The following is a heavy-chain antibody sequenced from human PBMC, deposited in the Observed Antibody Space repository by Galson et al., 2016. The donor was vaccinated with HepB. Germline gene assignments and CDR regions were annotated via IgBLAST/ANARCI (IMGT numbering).Heavy chain of an antibody. D-gene: IGHD6-6*01. J-gene: IGHJ6*03. Sequence: SLRLSCAASGFTFSSYGMGWVRQTPGKRLEWVSTISGTDTSTYYVESVKGRFTISRDNSKNTLYLQMNSLRVEDTAVYYCAKSGSSSSYQYMDVWGKGTTVSVSS. CDR1: GFTFSSYG. V-gene: IGHV3-23*01. CDR2: ISGTDTST. CDR3: AKSGSSSSYQYMDV.